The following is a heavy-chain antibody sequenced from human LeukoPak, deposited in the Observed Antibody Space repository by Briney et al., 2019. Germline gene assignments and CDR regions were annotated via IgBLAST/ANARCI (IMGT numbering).Heavy chain of an antibody. CDR2: INHSGST. Sequence: SEALSLTCAVYGGSFSGYYWSWIRQPPGKGLEWIGEINHSGSTNYNPSLKSRVTISVDTSKNQFSLKLSSVTAADTAVYYCARGYCSAGSCQFDYWGQGTLVTVSS. J-gene: IGHJ4*02. V-gene: IGHV4-34*01. D-gene: IGHD2-15*01. CDR3: ARGYCSAGSCQFDY. CDR1: GGSFSGYY.